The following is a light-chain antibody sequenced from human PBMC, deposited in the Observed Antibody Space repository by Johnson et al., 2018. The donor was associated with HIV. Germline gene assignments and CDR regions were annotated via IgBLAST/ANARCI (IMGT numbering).Light chain of an antibody. V-gene: IGLV1-51*01. CDR1: SSNIGSNY. CDR3: GTWDSSLNTEV. J-gene: IGLJ1*01. Sequence: QSVLTQPPSVSAAPGQRVTISCSGSSSNIGSNYVSWYQQLPGTAPKLLIYDNSKRPSKIPDRFSGSKSGTSATLDITGLQTGDEADYYCGTWDSSLNTEVFGTGTKVTVL. CDR2: DNS.